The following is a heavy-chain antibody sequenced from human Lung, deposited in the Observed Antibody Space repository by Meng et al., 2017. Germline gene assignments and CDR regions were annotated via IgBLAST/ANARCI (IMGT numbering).Heavy chain of an antibody. CDR3: AKALGWGSSPDY. CDR1: GYTFTAYY. V-gene: IGHV1-2*06. J-gene: IGHJ4*02. Sequence: QVQLVQSGADVKKPGASVKVSCKASGYTFTAYYIHWVRQAPGQGLEWMGRINPNSGGTNFAQKFQGRVIMTRDTSISTAYMELSSLGFDGTAVYCCAKALGWGSSPDYWGQGILVTVSS. CDR2: INPNSGGT. D-gene: IGHD2-21*01.